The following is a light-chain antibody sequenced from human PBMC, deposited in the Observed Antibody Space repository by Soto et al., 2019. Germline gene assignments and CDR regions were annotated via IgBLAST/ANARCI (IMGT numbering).Light chain of an antibody. CDR1: QGVSRR. CDR2: DAS. Sequence: DIQMTQSPSTLSASVGDRVTITCRASQGVSRRLAWYQQKPGKAPQLLIHDASTLQSGVPSRFSGAGSGTEFTLTISSLQPDDSATYYCQHYDSYPITFGQGTRLEIK. CDR3: QHYDSYPIT. V-gene: IGKV1-5*01. J-gene: IGKJ5*01.